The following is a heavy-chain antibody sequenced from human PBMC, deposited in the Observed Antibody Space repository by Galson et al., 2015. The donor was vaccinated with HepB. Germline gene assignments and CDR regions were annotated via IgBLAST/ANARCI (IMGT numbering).Heavy chain of an antibody. CDR3: ARSFGNQLRFLEWFDP. J-gene: IGHJ5*02. Sequence: SLRLSCAASGFNFGAFAMTWFRQAPGKGLEWVGCIRSRNYGGTIEYAASVKGRFTISRDDSRGIAYLQMNSLKTEDTAVYYCARSFGNQLRFLEWFDPWGQGTLVTVSS. CDR2: IRSRNYGGTI. CDR1: GFNFGAFA. D-gene: IGHD3-3*01. V-gene: IGHV3-49*03.